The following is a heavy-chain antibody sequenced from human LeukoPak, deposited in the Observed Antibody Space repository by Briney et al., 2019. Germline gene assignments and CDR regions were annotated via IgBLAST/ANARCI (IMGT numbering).Heavy chain of an antibody. Sequence: SETLSLTCTVSGGSINSYYWGWIRQPPGKGLEWIGYIYYSGSTNYNPSLKSRVTISVDTSKNQFSLKLSSVTAADTAVYYCARPQLGGYCSGGSCYNYMDVWGKGTTVTVSS. CDR2: IYYSGST. V-gene: IGHV4-59*01. J-gene: IGHJ6*03. CDR3: ARPQLGGYCSGGSCYNYMDV. CDR1: GGSINSYY. D-gene: IGHD2-15*01.